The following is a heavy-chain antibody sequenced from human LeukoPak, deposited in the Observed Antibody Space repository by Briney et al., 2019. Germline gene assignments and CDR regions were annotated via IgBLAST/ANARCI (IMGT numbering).Heavy chain of an antibody. CDR3: ARGGIREYQLLSLWFDP. V-gene: IGHV1-2*02. CDR1: GYTFTGYY. Sequence: ASVKVSCKASGYTFTGYYMHWVRQAPGQGLEWMGWVNPNSGGTNYAQKFQGRVTMTRDTSISTAYMELSRLRSDDTAVYYCARGGIREYQLLSLWFDPWGQGTLVTVSS. CDR2: VNPNSGGT. D-gene: IGHD2-2*01. J-gene: IGHJ5*02.